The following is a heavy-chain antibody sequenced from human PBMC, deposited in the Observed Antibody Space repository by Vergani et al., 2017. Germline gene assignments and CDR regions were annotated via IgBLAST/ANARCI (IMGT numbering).Heavy chain of an antibody. CDR1: GLTFSSYG. J-gene: IGHJ6*02. V-gene: IGHV3-30*02. D-gene: IGHD3-22*01. Sequence: QVQLVESGGGVVQPGGSLRLSCAASGLTFSSYGMHWVRQAPGKGLEWVAFIRYDGSNKYYADSVKGRFTISRDNSKNTLYLQMNSLRAEDTAVYYCAKSSGYFYYYYGMDVWGQGTTVTVSS. CDR3: AKSSGYFYYYYGMDV. CDR2: IRYDGSNK.